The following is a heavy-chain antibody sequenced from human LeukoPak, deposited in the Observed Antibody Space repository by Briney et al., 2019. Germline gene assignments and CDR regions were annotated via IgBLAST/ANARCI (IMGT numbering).Heavy chain of an antibody. Sequence: GGSLRLSCAASGFTVSSNYMSWVRQAPGKGLEWVSVIYSGGSTDYADSVKGQFTISRDTSKNTLYLQMNSLRVEDTAVYYCARSSHYDILTGYSEEDAFDIWGQGTMVTVSS. CDR2: IYSGGST. J-gene: IGHJ3*02. CDR1: GFTVSSNY. V-gene: IGHV3-53*01. CDR3: ARSSHYDILTGYSEEDAFDI. D-gene: IGHD3-9*01.